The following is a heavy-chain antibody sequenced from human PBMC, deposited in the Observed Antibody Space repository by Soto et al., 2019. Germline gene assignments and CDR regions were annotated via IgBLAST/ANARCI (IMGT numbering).Heavy chain of an antibody. CDR2: ISVSGGST. V-gene: IGHV3-23*01. D-gene: IGHD6-13*01. J-gene: IGHJ6*02. Sequence: GGSRRRSWAASGFTFSSYAMSWGRQAPGKGLEWVSAISVSGGSTYYADSVKGRFTISRDNSKNTLYLQMNSLRAEDTAVYYCAKWPSSSSIGYGMDVWGQGTTVTVSS. CDR1: GFTFSSYA. CDR3: AKWPSSSSIGYGMDV.